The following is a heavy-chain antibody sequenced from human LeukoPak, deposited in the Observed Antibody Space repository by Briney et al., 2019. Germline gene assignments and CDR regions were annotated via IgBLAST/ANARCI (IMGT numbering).Heavy chain of an antibody. Sequence: GGSLRLTCAASGFTFSSYAMHWVRQAPGKGLEWVAVISYDGSNKYYADSVKGRFTISRDNSKNTLYLQMNSLRAEDTAVYYCARGVRDVLQTLTAGYYFDYWGQGTLVTVSS. J-gene: IGHJ4*02. CDR1: GFTFSSYA. CDR2: ISYDGSNK. CDR3: ARGVRDVLQTLTAGYYFDY. V-gene: IGHV3-30-3*01. D-gene: IGHD5-24*01.